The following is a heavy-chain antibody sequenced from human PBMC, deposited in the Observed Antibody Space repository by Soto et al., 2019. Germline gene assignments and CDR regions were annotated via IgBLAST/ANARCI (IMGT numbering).Heavy chain of an antibody. V-gene: IGHV3-48*01. D-gene: IGHD6-19*01. CDR1: EFAFSNYN. J-gene: IGHJ3*02. Sequence: EVQLVESGGGLVQPGGSLRLSCAASEFAFSNYNMNWVRQAPGKGLEWVSYIRSTSSIIEYADSVKGRFTISRDNADNSPYLQMNSLRAEDTAMYYCVREFGSGWNDAAFDIWGQGTMVTVSS. CDR2: IRSTSSII. CDR3: VREFGSGWNDAAFDI.